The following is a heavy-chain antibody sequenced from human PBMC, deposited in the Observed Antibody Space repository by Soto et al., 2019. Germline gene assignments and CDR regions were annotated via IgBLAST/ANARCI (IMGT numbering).Heavy chain of an antibody. J-gene: IGHJ6*02. CDR1: GYRFASNW. V-gene: IGHV5-51*01. CDR2: IYPGDSDT. Sequence: GESLKISCKASGYRFASNWIGWVRQMPGKGLEWVGIIYPGDSDTRYSPTFQGQVTISADKSISTAYLQWSSLKASDTAMYYCARRSRYAVGVYGMDVWGQGTTVTVSS. D-gene: IGHD2-2*01. CDR3: ARRSRYAVGVYGMDV.